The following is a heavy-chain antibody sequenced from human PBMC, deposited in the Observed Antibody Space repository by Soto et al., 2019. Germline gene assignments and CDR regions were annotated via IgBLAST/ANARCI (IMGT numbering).Heavy chain of an antibody. CDR1: GFTFSSYA. J-gene: IGHJ4*02. CDR2: ISGSGGST. CDR3: ASRTSGWYFDY. Sequence: EVQLLESGGGLVQPGGSLRLSCTASGFTFSSYAMNWVRQAPGKGLEWVSVISGSGGSTYFADSVKGRFTISRDNSKNTLYQQMNSLIAEDTAVYYCASRTSGWYFDYWGQGTLVTVSS. D-gene: IGHD6-19*01. V-gene: IGHV3-23*01.